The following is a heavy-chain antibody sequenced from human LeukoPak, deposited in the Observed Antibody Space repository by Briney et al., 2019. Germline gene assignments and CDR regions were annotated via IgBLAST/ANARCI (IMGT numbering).Heavy chain of an antibody. CDR3: ARGWWELLFDY. CDR2: ISSSGSTI. Sequence: GGSLRLSCAASGVTLSDYYMSWIRQPPGKGLEWVSYISSSGSTIYYADSVKGRFTISRNNAKNSPYLQMNSLRAEDTAVYYCARGWWELLFDYWGQGTLVTVSS. D-gene: IGHD1-26*01. CDR1: GVTLSDYY. V-gene: IGHV3-11*01. J-gene: IGHJ4*02.